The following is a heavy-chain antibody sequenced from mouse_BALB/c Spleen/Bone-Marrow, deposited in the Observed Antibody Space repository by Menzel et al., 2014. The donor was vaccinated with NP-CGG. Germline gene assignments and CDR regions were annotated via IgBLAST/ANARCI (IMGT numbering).Heavy chain of an antibody. J-gene: IGHJ2*01. CDR2: IDPANGNT. Sequence: VQLQQSGAELVKPGASVKLSCTASGFNIKDTYMHWVKQRPEQGLEWIGRIDPANGNTKYDPKFQDKATITAATSSNTAYLQLSSLAAEDTAVYYCANYYYGYYFDYWGQGTTLTVSS. CDR1: GFNIKDTY. D-gene: IGHD1-1*01. V-gene: IGHV14-3*02. CDR3: ANYYYGYYFDY.